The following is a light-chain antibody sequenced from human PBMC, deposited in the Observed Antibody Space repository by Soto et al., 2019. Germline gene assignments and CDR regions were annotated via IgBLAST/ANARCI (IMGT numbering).Light chain of an antibody. CDR1: QSVSNF. V-gene: IGKV3-11*01. CDR3: QQHINRLS. Sequence: IVLTQSPATLSLSPGERDTLSCRASQSVSNFLAWYQQKPGQAPRLLIYHASNRATGIPARFSGSGSGTDFTLTISTLEPEDFAVYYCQQHINRLSFGGGTKVDIK. J-gene: IGKJ4*01. CDR2: HAS.